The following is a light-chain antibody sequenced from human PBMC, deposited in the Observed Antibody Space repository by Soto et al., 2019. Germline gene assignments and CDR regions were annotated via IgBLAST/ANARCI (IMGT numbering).Light chain of an antibody. Sequence: QSALTQPASVSGSPGQSITISCTGTSSDVGGYNYVSWYQQHPGKAPKLMIYEVSNRPSGVSNRFSGSKSGNTASLTISGLQEEDAADYYCSSSTSSTPLVFGTGTKLTVL. J-gene: IGLJ1*01. CDR3: SSSTSSTPLV. CDR1: SSDVGGYNY. CDR2: EVS. V-gene: IGLV2-14*01.